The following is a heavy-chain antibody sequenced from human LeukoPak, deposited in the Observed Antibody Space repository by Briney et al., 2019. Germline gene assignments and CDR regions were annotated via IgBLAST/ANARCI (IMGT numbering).Heavy chain of an antibody. D-gene: IGHD6-13*01. CDR2: ISSSSSYI. CDR1: GFNFSSYS. Sequence: PGGSLRLSCAASGFNFSSYSMNWVRQAPGKGLEWVSSISSSSSYIYYADSVKGRFTISRDNAKNSLYLQMNSLRAEDTAVYYCAREGSSVAAATNWFDPWGQGTLVTVSS. V-gene: IGHV3-21*01. J-gene: IGHJ5*02. CDR3: AREGSSVAAATNWFDP.